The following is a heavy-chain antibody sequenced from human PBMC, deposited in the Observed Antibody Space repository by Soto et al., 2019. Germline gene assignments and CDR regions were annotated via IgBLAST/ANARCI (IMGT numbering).Heavy chain of an antibody. V-gene: IGHV1-18*01. CDR3: ARRVGGRYNWNVPHGMDV. CDR2: ISAYNGNT. Sequence: QVQLVQSGAEVKKPGASVKVSCKASGYTFTSYGISWVRQAPGQGLEWMGWISAYNGNTNYAQKLQGRVTMTTDTSKSTAYMELRSLRSDDTAVYYCARRVGGRYNWNVPHGMDVWGQGTTVTVSS. D-gene: IGHD1-20*01. CDR1: GYTFTSYG. J-gene: IGHJ6*02.